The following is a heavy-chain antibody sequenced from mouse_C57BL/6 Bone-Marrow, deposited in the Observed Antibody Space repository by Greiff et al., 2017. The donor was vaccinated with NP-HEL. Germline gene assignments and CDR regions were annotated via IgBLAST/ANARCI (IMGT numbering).Heavy chain of an antibody. J-gene: IGHJ3*01. CDR3: ARCLYGKFAY. V-gene: IGHV1-81*01. CDR2: IYPRSGNT. D-gene: IGHD2-1*01. CDR1: GYTFTSYG. Sequence: VQLQQSGAELARPGASVKLSCKASGYTFTSYGISWVKQRTGQGLEWIGEIYPRSGNTYYNEKFKGKATLTADKSSSTAYMELRSLTSEDSAVYFCARCLYGKFAYWGQGTLVTVSA.